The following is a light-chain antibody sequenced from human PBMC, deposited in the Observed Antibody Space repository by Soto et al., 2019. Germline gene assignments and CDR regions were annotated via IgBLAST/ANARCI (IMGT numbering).Light chain of an antibody. CDR2: EVS. CDR1: SSDVGSYNL. CDR3: CSYAGSSTHVV. V-gene: IGLV2-23*02. Sequence: QSVLTQPASVPGSTGQSITISCTGTSSDVGSYNLVSWYQQHPGKATKLMIYEVSKRPSGVSNRFSGSKSGNTASLTISGLQAEDEADYYCCSYAGSSTHVVFGGGTQLTVL. J-gene: IGLJ2*01.